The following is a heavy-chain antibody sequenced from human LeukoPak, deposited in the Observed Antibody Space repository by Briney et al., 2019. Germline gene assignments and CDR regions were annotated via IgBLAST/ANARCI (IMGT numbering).Heavy chain of an antibody. Sequence: KPSETLSLVCTLSGGSISGSSYYWGWIRQPPGMGLEWIGSIYYTGTTYYNPSLKSRVTISVDTSKNQFFLRLSSVTAADTAVYYCARHLDVTATNFNWFDPWGREPWSPSPQ. V-gene: IGHV4-39*01. CDR3: ARHLDVTATNFNWFDP. CDR1: GGSISGSSYY. D-gene: IGHD2-15*01. J-gene: IGHJ5*02. CDR2: IYYTGTT.